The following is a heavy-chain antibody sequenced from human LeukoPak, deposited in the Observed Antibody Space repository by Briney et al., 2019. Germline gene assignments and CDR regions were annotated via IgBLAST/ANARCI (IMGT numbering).Heavy chain of an antibody. Sequence: SVKVSCKASGGTFSSYAISWVRQAPGQGLEWMGGIIPIFGTANYAQKFQGRVTITADESTSTAYMELSSLRSEDTAVYYCARDRDRYCSSTSCPAPSDAFDIWGQGTVVTVSS. J-gene: IGHJ3*02. V-gene: IGHV1-69*01. CDR2: IIPIFGTA. D-gene: IGHD2-2*01. CDR1: GGTFSSYA. CDR3: ARDRDRYCSSTSCPAPSDAFDI.